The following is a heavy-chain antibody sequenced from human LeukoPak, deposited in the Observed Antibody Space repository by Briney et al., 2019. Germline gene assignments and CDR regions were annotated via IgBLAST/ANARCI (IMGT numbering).Heavy chain of an antibody. D-gene: IGHD3-22*01. Sequence: PGGSLTLSCAASGFTLSDYYMSWIRQAPGKGLEWVSYINSSGSTKYYLDSVRGRFTLSMDNAKNSLYRQMGSLRAEDTAVYFCARDSPPDSSGYYPILYYWGQGTLVTVSS. CDR3: ARDSPPDSSGYYPILYY. J-gene: IGHJ4*02. CDR2: INSSGSTK. V-gene: IGHV3-11*04. CDR1: GFTLSDYY.